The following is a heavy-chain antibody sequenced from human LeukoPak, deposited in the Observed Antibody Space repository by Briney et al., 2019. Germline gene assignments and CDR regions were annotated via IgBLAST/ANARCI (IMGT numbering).Heavy chain of an antibody. CDR2: IYHSGST. V-gene: IGHV4-38-2*02. D-gene: IGHD3-3*01. Sequence: NSSETLSLTCTVSGYSISSGYYWGWIRQPPGKGLEWIGSIYHSGSTYYNPSLKSRVTISVDTSKNQFSLKLSSVTAADTAVYYCAREESGYYIAYYYYMDVWGKGTTVTVSS. J-gene: IGHJ6*03. CDR1: GYSISSGYY. CDR3: AREESGYYIAYYYYMDV.